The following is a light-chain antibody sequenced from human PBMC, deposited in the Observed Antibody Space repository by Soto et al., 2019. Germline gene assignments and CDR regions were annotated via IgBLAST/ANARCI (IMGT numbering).Light chain of an antibody. CDR2: GTS. V-gene: IGKV3-20*01. CDR3: QQYGSSLLT. Sequence: EIVLTQSPDTLYLSPGERATLSCRASQSFSSNSLAWYQQKPGQAPRPLIYGTSSRATGTPDRFSGSGSGTYFTLTISRLEPEDFAVYYWQQYGSSLLTFGGGTQVEIK. J-gene: IGKJ4*01. CDR1: QSFSSNS.